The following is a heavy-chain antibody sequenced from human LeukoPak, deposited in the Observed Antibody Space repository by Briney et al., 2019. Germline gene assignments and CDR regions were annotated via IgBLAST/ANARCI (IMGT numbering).Heavy chain of an antibody. CDR3: ARVDGSCSGGSCPGGSWFDP. J-gene: IGHJ5*02. CDR1: RGSISSGNYY. D-gene: IGHD2-15*01. V-gene: IGHV4-61*02. CDR2: FHTRGST. Sequence: SQTLSLTCTVSRGSISSGNYYWSWIRQPAGKGLEWIGRFHTRGSTNYNPSLKSRVIISVDTSKNQFSLKLNSVTAADTAVYYCARVDGSCSGGSCPGGSWFDPWGQGTLVTVSS.